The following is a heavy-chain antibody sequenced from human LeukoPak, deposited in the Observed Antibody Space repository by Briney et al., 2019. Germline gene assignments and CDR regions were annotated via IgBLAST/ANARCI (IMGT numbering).Heavy chain of an antibody. CDR2: INPSGGST. V-gene: IGHV1-46*01. Sequence: ASVKVSCKASGYTFTSYYMHWVRQAPGQGLEWMGIINPSGGSTSYAQKFQGRVTMTRDMSTSTVYMELSSLRSEDTAVYYCARGSPQGGPAGNWFDPWGQGTLVTVSS. J-gene: IGHJ5*02. CDR3: ARGSPQGGPAGNWFDP. CDR1: GYTFTSYY. D-gene: IGHD6-13*01.